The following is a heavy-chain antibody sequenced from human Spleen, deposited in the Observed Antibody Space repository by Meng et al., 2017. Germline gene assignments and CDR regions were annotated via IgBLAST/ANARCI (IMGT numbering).Heavy chain of an antibody. J-gene: IGHJ4*02. CDR1: GYTLSRDG. CDR2: INTYTGKT. CDR3: VTRGNPYLNC. V-gene: IGHV1-18*01. Sequence: QVQLGQSGAEVKKPGASVKVSCDASGYTLSRDGFSWVRQAPGQGLEWLGWINTYTGKTDYAQKFQGRVTLTTDTFTSTAYMELRSLRSDDTAVYYCVTRGNPYLNCWGQGTLVTVSS.